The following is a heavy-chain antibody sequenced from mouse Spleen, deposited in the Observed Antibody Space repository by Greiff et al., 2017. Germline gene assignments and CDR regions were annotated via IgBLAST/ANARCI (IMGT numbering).Heavy chain of an antibody. J-gene: IGHJ2*01. Sequence: VQLQQSGAELVRPGASVTLSCKASGYTFTDYEMHWVKQTPVHGLEWIGAIDPETGGTAYNQKFKGKAILTADKSSSTAYMELRSLTSEDSAVYYCTRSPPTATDYWGQGTTLTVSS. CDR1: GYTFTDYE. D-gene: IGHD1-2*01. V-gene: IGHV1-15*01. CDR2: IDPETGGT. CDR3: TRSPPTATDY.